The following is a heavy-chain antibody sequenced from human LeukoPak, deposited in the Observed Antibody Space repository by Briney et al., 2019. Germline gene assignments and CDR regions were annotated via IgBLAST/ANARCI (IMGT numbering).Heavy chain of an antibody. D-gene: IGHD3-16*02. Sequence: SETLSLTCAVYGGSFSGYYWSWIRQPPGKGLEWIGEINHSGSTNYNPSLKSRVTISVDTSKNQFSLKLSSVTAADTAVYYCARGQPNYDYVWGSYRYSVGYFDYWGQGTLATVSS. V-gene: IGHV4-34*01. CDR3: ARGQPNYDYVWGSYRYSVGYFDY. J-gene: IGHJ4*02. CDR2: INHSGST. CDR1: GGSFSGYY.